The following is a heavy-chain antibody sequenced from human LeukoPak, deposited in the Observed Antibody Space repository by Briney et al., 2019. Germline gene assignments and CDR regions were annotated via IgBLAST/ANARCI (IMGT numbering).Heavy chain of an antibody. Sequence: ASVKVSCTASGYTFTGFYMHWVRQAPGQGLEWVGWINPHSGGTNYAQKFQGRVSMTRDTSISTAYMELSRLKSDDTAVYYCATERGIVGASVGFDYWGQGTLVTVSS. V-gene: IGHV1-2*02. CDR1: GYTFTGFY. CDR2: INPHSGGT. CDR3: ATERGIVGASVGFDY. J-gene: IGHJ4*02. D-gene: IGHD1-26*01.